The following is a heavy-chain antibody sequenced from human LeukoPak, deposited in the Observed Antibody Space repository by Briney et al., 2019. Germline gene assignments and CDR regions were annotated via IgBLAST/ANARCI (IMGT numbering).Heavy chain of an antibody. CDR2: IKQDGSEK. V-gene: IGHV3-7*01. Sequence: GGSLRLSCAASGFTFSSYWMSWVRQAPGKGLEWVANIKQDGSEKYYVDSVKGRFTISRDNAKNSLYLQMNSLRAEDTAVYYCARVRDVYNHVFENWGQGTLVTVS. CDR1: GFTFSSYW. CDR3: ARVRDVYNHVFEN. J-gene: IGHJ4*02. D-gene: IGHD5-24*01.